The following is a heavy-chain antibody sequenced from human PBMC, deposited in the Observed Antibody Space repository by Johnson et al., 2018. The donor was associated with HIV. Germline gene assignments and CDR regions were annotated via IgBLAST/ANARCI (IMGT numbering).Heavy chain of an antibody. J-gene: IGHJ3*02. CDR2: INSVGSFT. V-gene: IGHV3-74*02. D-gene: IGHD3-22*01. CDR1: GFTFSSNW. Sequence: VQLVESGGGVVQPGGSLRLSCAASGFTFSSNWMHWVRQAPGKGLVWVSRINSVGSFTTYADSVKGRFTISRDNSKNTLYLQMNSLRAEDTAVYYCAKGLNYYDSSGPDAFDIWGQGTMVTVSS. CDR3: AKGLNYYDSSGPDAFDI.